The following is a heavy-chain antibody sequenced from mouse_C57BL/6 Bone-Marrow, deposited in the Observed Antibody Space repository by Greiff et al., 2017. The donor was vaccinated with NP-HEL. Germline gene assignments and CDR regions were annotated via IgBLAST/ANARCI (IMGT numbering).Heavy chain of an antibody. CDR1: GYTFTSYW. Sequence: QVQLQQPGAELVKPGASVKLSCKASGYTFTSYWMHWVKQRPGQGLEWIGMIHPNSGSTNYNEKFKSKATLTVDKSSSTAYMQLSSLTSEDSAVYYCARGTPYYSNWYFDVWGTGTTVTVSS. J-gene: IGHJ1*03. CDR3: ARGTPYYSNWYFDV. V-gene: IGHV1-64*01. D-gene: IGHD2-5*01. CDR2: IHPNSGST.